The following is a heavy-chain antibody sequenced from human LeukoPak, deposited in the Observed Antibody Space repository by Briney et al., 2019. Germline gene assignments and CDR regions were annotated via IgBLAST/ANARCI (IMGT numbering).Heavy chain of an antibody. D-gene: IGHD3-22*01. CDR3: ARFAYGSDYYPGHY. CDR2: IYPADSDT. CDR1: GYNFANYW. V-gene: IGHV5-51*01. J-gene: IGHJ4*02. Sequence: GESLQISCKGSGYNFANYWIGWVRQMPGEGLEWMGIIYPADSDTRYSPSFQGQVTISADKSISTAYLQWSSLKASDTAMYYCARFAYGSDYYPGHYWGQGTLVTVSS.